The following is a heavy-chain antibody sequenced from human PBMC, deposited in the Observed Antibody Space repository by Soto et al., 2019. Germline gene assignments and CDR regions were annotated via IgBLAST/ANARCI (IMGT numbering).Heavy chain of an antibody. J-gene: IGHJ6*02. CDR3: ARYLRFLEWSPGMDV. CDR2: IHYGGST. CDR1: GGSISSSSYY. V-gene: IGHV4-39*07. Sequence: SETLSLTCTVSGGSISSSSYYWGWIRQPPGKGLEWIGSIHYGGSTYYNPSLKSRVTISVDTSKNQLSLKLSSVTAADTAVYYCARYLRFLEWSPGMDVWGQGTTVTVSS. D-gene: IGHD3-3*01.